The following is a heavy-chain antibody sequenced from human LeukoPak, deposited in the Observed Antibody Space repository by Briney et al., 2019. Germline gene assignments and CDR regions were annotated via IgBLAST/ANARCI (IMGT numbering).Heavy chain of an antibody. V-gene: IGHV3-66*02. CDR1: GFTVNNNY. Sequence: PGGSLRLSCAASGFTVNNNYMTWVRQSQAKGLEWVSSIYNDGTTNYADSVEGRFTISRDNSKNTLYLQMNSLRGEDTAVYYCAKIYHWNPAYWGRGTLVTVSS. J-gene: IGHJ4*02. CDR3: AKIYHWNPAY. CDR2: IYNDGTT. D-gene: IGHD1-1*01.